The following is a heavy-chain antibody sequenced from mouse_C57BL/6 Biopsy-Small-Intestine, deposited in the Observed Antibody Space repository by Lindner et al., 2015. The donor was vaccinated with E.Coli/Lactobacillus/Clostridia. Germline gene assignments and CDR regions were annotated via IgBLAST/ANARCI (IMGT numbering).Heavy chain of an antibody. J-gene: IGHJ4*01. CDR2: IYPGDGDT. CDR1: GNAFSDYW. V-gene: IGHV1-80*01. Sequence: VQLQESGLSCEAWGSVKISCKASGNAFSDYWLNWVKQRPGKGLEWIGQIYPGDGDTNYNGKFKGKATLTADKSSSTAYLQLSSLTSEDSAVYFCARGALRYSYYYAMDYWGQGTSVTVSS. CDR3: ARGALRYSYYYAMDY. D-gene: IGHD1-1*01.